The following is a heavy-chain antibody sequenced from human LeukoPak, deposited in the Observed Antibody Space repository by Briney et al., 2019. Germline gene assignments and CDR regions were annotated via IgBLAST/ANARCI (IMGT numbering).Heavy chain of an antibody. Sequence: SETLSLTCTVSGGSISSSSYYWGWIRQPPGKGLEWIGSIYYSGSTYYNPSLKSRVTISVDTSKNQFPLKLSSVTAADTAVYYCARGYRGWYGFDYWGQGTLVTVSS. CDR1: GGSISSSSYY. CDR3: ARGYRGWYGFDY. J-gene: IGHJ4*02. V-gene: IGHV4-39*06. CDR2: IYYSGST. D-gene: IGHD6-19*01.